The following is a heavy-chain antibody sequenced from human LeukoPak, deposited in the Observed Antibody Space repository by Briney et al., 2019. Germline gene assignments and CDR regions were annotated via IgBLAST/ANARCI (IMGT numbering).Heavy chain of an antibody. V-gene: IGHV4-59*01. CDR2: NYYSGST. Sequence: SETLSLTCTVSGGSIRSYYWSWIRQPPGKGLQWIGYNYYSGSTSYNPSLKSRVTISVDTSKNQFSLKLTSVTAADTAVYYCARIYYSSSYDYWYFNLWGRGTLVTVSS. J-gene: IGHJ2*01. D-gene: IGHD6-13*01. CDR3: ARIYYSSSYDYWYFNL. CDR1: GGSIRSYY.